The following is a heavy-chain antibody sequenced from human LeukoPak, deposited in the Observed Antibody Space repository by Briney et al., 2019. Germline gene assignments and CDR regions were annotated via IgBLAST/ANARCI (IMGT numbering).Heavy chain of an antibody. CDR3: AKEVRNYGEDYYYMDV. D-gene: IGHD4-17*01. J-gene: IGHJ6*03. CDR1: GFTFSSYA. CDR2: ISGSGGST. V-gene: IGHV3-23*01. Sequence: GGSLRLSCAASGFTFSSYAMSWVRQAPGKGLEWVSAISGSGGSTYYADSVKGRFTISRDNSKNTLYLQMNSLRAEDTAVYYCAKEVRNYGEDYYYMDVWGKGTTVTVSS.